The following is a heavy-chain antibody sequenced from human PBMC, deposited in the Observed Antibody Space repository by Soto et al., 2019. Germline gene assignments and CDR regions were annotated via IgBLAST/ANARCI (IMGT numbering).Heavy chain of an antibody. J-gene: IGHJ4*02. D-gene: IGHD3-10*01. V-gene: IGHV4-59*01. Sequence: SETLSLPGTVSGVPIRSYFCSWVRRPPGRGLEWIGCSYHTADTKYSPSLKSRAAISTDPSKKQFSLRLTTVTAADTALYFCAGSKNRVTFDYSGQGVLITVCS. CDR1: GVPIRSYF. CDR3: AGSKNRVTFDY. CDR2: SYHTADT.